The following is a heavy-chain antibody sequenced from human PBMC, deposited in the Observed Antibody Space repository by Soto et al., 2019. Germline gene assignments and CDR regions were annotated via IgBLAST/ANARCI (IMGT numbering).Heavy chain of an antibody. CDR3: ARGWPEDDYIWGSYRLYYFDY. Sequence: GGSLRLSCAASGFTVSSNYMSWVRQAPGKGLEWVSVIYSGGSTYYADSVKGRFTISRHNSKNTLYLQMNSLRAEDTAVYYCARGWPEDDYIWGSYRLYYFDYWGQGTLVTVSS. CDR1: GFTVSSNY. J-gene: IGHJ4*02. V-gene: IGHV3-53*04. D-gene: IGHD3-16*02. CDR2: IYSGGST.